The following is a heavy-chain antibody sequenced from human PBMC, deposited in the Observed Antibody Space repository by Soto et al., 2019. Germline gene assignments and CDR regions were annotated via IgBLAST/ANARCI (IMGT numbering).Heavy chain of an antibody. Sequence: QVQLVESGGGLVKPGGSLRLSCAASGFTFSDYYMSWIRQAPGKGLEWVSYISSSSSYTNYADSVKGRVTISRDNAKNSLYLQMNSLRAEDTAVYYCARIRGYSYGPYYYYYGMDVWGQGTTVTVSS. J-gene: IGHJ6*02. CDR2: ISSSSSYT. D-gene: IGHD5-18*01. CDR1: GFTFSDYY. V-gene: IGHV3-11*06. CDR3: ARIRGYSYGPYYYYYGMDV.